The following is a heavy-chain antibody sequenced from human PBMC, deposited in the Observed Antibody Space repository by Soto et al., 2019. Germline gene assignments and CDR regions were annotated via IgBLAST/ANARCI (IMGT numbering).Heavy chain of an antibody. CDR2: ISGSGGST. Sequence: EVQLLESGGGLVQPGGSLRLSCAASGFTFSSYAMSWVRQAPGKGLEWVSAISGSGGSTYYADSVKGRFTISRDNSKNTLYQQMNSLRAEDTAVYYCAKVEITIFGVVEKFDYWGQGTLVTVSS. V-gene: IGHV3-23*01. CDR3: AKVEITIFGVVEKFDY. J-gene: IGHJ4*02. CDR1: GFTFSSYA. D-gene: IGHD3-3*01.